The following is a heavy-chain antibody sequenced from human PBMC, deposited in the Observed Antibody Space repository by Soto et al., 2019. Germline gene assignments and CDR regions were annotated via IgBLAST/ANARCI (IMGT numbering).Heavy chain of an antibody. Sequence: EVQLVESGGDLVKPGGSLRLSCTGSGFTFNNAWMSWVRQAPGKGPEWVGRIRSKTDGGTTDYAATVRGRFNISTDDTKNTLYLQKNSLNTDHTAVYYCNSQKKTKVIFFDSWGQGTLVTVSS. CDR1: GFTFNNAW. D-gene: IGHD4-17*01. CDR3: NSQKKTKVIFFDS. CDR2: IRSKTDGGTT. J-gene: IGHJ4*02. V-gene: IGHV3-15*01.